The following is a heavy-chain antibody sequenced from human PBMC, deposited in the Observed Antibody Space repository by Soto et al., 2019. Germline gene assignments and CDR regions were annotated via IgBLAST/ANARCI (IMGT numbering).Heavy chain of an antibody. CDR2: ISYDGSNK. CDR1: GFTFSSYA. V-gene: IGHV3-30-3*01. J-gene: IGHJ1*01. Sequence: QVQLVESGGGVVQPGRSLRLSCAASGFTFSSYAMHWVRQAPGKGLEWVAVISYDGSNKYYADSVKGRFTISRDNSKNTLELQRNSLRADDTAVYYWGRVARRGGGDYVGYLQHWGQGTLVTVSS. D-gene: IGHD4-17*01. CDR3: GRVARRGGGDYVGYLQH.